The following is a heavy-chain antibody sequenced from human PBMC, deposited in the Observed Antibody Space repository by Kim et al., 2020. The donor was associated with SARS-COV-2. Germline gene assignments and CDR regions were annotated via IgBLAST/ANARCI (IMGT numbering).Heavy chain of an antibody. D-gene: IGHD3-10*01. CDR2: GSR. CDR3: AKDVSEFPT. V-gene: IGHV3-9*01. Sequence: GSRAYSDSVKGRFTISRDNAKNSMYLQMNSLRAEDTDLYYCAKDVSEFPTWGQGTMVTVSS. J-gene: IGHJ3*01.